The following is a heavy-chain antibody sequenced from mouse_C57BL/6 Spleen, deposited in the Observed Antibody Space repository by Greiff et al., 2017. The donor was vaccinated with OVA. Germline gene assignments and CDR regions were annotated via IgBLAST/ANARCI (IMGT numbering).Heavy chain of an antibody. CDR3: ARGVTGTDY. CDR1: GYTFTSYW. CDR2: IDPSDSET. J-gene: IGHJ2*01. Sequence: VQLKEPGAELVRPGSSVKLSCKASGYTFTSYWMHWVKQRPIQGLEWIGNIDPSDSETHYNQKFKDKATLTVDKSSSTAYMQLSSLTSEDSAVYYCARGVTGTDYWGQGTTLTVSS. V-gene: IGHV1-52*01. D-gene: IGHD4-1*01.